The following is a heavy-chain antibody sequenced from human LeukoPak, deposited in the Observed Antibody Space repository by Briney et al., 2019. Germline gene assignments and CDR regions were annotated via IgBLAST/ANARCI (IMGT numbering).Heavy chain of an antibody. V-gene: IGHV3-7*01. D-gene: IGHD1-1*01. Sequence: GGSLRLSGADSQFTFSGSWMNWVRQAPGKGLEWVANMDPTGSQKRYVDSVRGRFTISKDNPGASLYLDMHSLRAEDTAIYYCAIWTSGNYWGTGTLVTVSS. J-gene: IGHJ4*02. CDR3: AIWTSGNY. CDR1: QFTFSGSW. CDR2: MDPTGSQK.